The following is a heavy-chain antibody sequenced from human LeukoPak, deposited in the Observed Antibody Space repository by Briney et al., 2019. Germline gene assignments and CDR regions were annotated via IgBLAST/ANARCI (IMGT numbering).Heavy chain of an antibody. CDR2: IRFDGTNK. Sequence: GGSLRLSCPASGFTFSTYGMHWVRQAPGKGLEWVAFIRFDGTNKYYADSVKGRFAISRDSSKNTLYLQMNSLRAEDTAVYYCAKGYCSGSCYNGLDYWGQGTLVTVSS. D-gene: IGHD2-15*01. CDR1: GFTFSTYG. CDR3: AKGYCSGSCYNGLDY. J-gene: IGHJ4*02. V-gene: IGHV3-30*02.